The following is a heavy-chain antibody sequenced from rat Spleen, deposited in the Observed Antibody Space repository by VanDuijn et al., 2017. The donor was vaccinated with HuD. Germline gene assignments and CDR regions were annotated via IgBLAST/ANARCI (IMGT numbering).Heavy chain of an antibody. CDR3: TRASYSGAVMYTTDY. D-gene: IGHD1-6*01. V-gene: IGHV5-25*01. J-gene: IGHJ2*01. Sequence: EVQLVESGGGFVQPGRSMKLSCAASGFTFDDYYMAWVRQAPKKGLEWVTSISPSGVTYYRDSVKGRFTVSRDNAKSTLHLQMNSLRSEDTATYYCTRASYSGAVMYTTDYWGQGVMVTVSS. CDR1: GFTFDDYY. CDR2: ISPSGVT.